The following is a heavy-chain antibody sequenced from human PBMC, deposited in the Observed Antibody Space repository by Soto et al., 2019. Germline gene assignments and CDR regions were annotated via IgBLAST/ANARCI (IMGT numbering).Heavy chain of an antibody. Sequence: QVQLVESGGGVVQPGRSLRLSCAASGFSFTTYGMHWVRQAPGEGLEWVAVIWYDGTNKYYADSVKGRFTISRDTSKNTVYLQMNSRGAKDTVVYYWAKDGGGGAVVPDYWGQGTLVTVSS. CDR3: AKDGGGGAVVPDY. V-gene: IGHV3-33*06. CDR2: IWYDGTNK. CDR1: GFSFTTYG. D-gene: IGHD2-21*01. J-gene: IGHJ4*02.